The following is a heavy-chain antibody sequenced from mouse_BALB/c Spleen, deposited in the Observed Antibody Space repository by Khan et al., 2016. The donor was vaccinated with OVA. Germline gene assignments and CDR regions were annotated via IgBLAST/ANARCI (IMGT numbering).Heavy chain of an antibody. Sequence: VQLKESGPELVKPGASVKISCKASGYSFTGYFMNWVKQSHGKSLEWIGRINPYNGDTFYNQKFKGKATLTVDKSSSTAHMELLSLTSEVSAVYYCTDGYYRDAMDYWGQGTSVTVSS. J-gene: IGHJ4*01. CDR2: INPYNGDT. CDR1: GYSFTGYF. CDR3: TDGYYRDAMDY. V-gene: IGHV1-37*01. D-gene: IGHD2-3*01.